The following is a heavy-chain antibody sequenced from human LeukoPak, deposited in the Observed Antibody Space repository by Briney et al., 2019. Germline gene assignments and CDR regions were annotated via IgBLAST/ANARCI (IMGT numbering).Heavy chain of an antibody. CDR1: GFTFSNYA. D-gene: IGHD2-21*02. J-gene: IGHJ4*02. CDR2: ISGSDGST. CDR3: AKDWRAYCGDDCYSYFDY. Sequence: GGSLRLSCAASGFTFSNYAMSWVRQAPGKGLEWVSAISGSDGSTNYADSVKGRFTISRDNSKNTLYLQMNSLRAEDTAVYYCAKDWRAYCGDDCYSYFDYWGQGTLVIVSS. V-gene: IGHV3-23*01.